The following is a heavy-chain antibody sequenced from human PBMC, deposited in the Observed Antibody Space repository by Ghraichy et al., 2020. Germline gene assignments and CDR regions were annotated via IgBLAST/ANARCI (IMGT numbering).Heavy chain of an antibody. D-gene: IGHD4-17*01. CDR3: AKDVTVDYGDYNDAFDI. J-gene: IGHJ3*02. V-gene: IGHV3-23*01. CDR2: ISGSGGST. Sequence: GGSLRLSCAASGFTFSSYAMSWVRKAPGKGLEWVSAISGSGGSTYYADSVKGRFTISRDNSKNTLYLQMNSLRAEDTAVYYCAKDVTVDYGDYNDAFDIWGQGTMVTVSS. CDR1: GFTFSSYA.